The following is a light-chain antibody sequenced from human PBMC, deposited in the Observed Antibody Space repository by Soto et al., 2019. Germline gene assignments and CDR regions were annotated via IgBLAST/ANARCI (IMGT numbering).Light chain of an antibody. CDR2: AAS. V-gene: IGKV1-5*01. Sequence: DIQMTQSPSIVSASVGDRVTITCRASQTISSWLAWYQQRPGKAPILLIYAASHLESGVPLRFSGSGSGTEFTLTIDSLQPDDFATYYCQQFNSYPWTFGQGTKVDIK. J-gene: IGKJ1*01. CDR3: QQFNSYPWT. CDR1: QTISSW.